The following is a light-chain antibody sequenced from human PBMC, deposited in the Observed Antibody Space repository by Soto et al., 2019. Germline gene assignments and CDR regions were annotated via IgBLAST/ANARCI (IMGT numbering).Light chain of an antibody. V-gene: IGKV3D-15*01. CDR3: QQYNSWPLT. Sequence: EIVMTQSPATLSVSPGERATLSCRASQSVGSDLAWYQQKPGQAPRLVIYDIFTRATGVPPRNSGSGSGTEFTLTISSLQSEDFAVYYCQQYNSWPLTFGGGTKVEIK. J-gene: IGKJ4*01. CDR2: DIF. CDR1: QSVGSD.